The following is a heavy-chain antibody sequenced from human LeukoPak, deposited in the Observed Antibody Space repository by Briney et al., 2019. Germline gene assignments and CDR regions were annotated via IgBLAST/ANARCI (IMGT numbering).Heavy chain of an antibody. V-gene: IGHV4-34*01. J-gene: IGHJ4*02. CDR2: INHSGST. Sequence: SETLSLTCAVYGGSFSGYYWSWIRQPPGKGLEWIGEINHSGSTNYNPSLKSRVTISVDTSKNQFSLKPSSVTAADTAVYYCARLHSGYRWSMGYWGQGTLVTVSS. D-gene: IGHD5-12*01. CDR1: GGSFSGYY. CDR3: ARLHSGYRWSMGY.